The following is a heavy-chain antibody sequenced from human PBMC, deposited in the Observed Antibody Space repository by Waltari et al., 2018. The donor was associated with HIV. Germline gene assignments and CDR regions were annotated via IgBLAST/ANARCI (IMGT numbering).Heavy chain of an antibody. J-gene: IGHJ4*02. Sequence: EVQLVESGGGLVQPGGSLRLSCAASGFTFSSYWMNWVRQAPGKGLVWVSRINRDGRTTNYADSVEGRFTISRDNAKNMLYLQMNSLTAEDTALYYCAGEHNIGIEYWGQGTLITVSS. CDR1: GFTFSSYW. V-gene: IGHV3-74*01. CDR3: AGEHNIGIEY. D-gene: IGHD6-6*01. CDR2: INRDGRTT.